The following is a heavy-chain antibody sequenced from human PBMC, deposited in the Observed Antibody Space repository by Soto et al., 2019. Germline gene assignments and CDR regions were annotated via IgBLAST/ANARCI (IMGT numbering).Heavy chain of an antibody. CDR1: GGTFTNSA. CDR2: IMPIFRTP. Sequence: SVKVSCKASGGTFTNSAISWVRQAPGQGLEWMGGIMPIFRTPDYAQKFQGRVTITRDTSASTAYMELNSLRSEDTAVFYCARTLAGNNYINYYYGMDVWGQGTTVTVSS. CDR3: ARTLAGNNYINYYYGMDV. V-gene: IGHV1-69*05. D-gene: IGHD4-4*01. J-gene: IGHJ6*02.